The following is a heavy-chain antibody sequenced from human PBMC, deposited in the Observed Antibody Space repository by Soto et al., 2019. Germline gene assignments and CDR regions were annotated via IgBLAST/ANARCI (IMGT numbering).Heavy chain of an antibody. CDR3: ARQPPATAAFDI. D-gene: IGHD5-12*01. V-gene: IGHV4-59*08. J-gene: IGHJ3*02. CDR2: IHNNGES. CDR1: GGSISYSY. Sequence: QVQLQESGPGLVKPSETLSLTCTVSGGSISYSYWSWIRQSPGEGLEWIGYIHNNGESNYNPSLTSRVTMSLHTSKNQVSLILTYLTAADTAVYYCARQPPATAAFDIWGQGTMVTVSS.